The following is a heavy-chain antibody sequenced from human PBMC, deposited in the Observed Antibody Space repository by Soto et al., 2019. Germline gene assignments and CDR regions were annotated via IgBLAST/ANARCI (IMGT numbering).Heavy chain of an antibody. CDR3: EPRQFKAAARWFDP. J-gene: IGHJ5*02. CDR1: GYTLTEVS. D-gene: IGHD6-13*01. V-gene: IGHV1-24*01. Sequence: GFSVKVSRKVSGYTLTEVSMHWVRQAPGKGLEWMGGFDPEDGETINAQKFQGRVTMTEDTSTDTAYMDLSSLRSETTAVYYFEPRQFKAAARWFDPWGQGTMVTVSS. CDR2: FDPEDGET.